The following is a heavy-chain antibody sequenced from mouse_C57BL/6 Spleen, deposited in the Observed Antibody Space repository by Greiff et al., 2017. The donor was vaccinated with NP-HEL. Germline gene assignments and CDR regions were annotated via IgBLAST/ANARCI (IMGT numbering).Heavy chain of an antibody. CDR1: GFTFSSYA. Sequence: EVQVVESGGGLVKPGGSLKLSCAASGFTFSSYAMSWVRQTPEKRLEWVATISDGGSYTYYPDNVKGRFTISRDNAKNNLYLQMSHLKSEDTAMYYCAKLRWFAYWGQGTLVTVSA. CDR2: ISDGGSYT. J-gene: IGHJ3*01. V-gene: IGHV5-4*01. D-gene: IGHD1-1*01. CDR3: AKLRWFAY.